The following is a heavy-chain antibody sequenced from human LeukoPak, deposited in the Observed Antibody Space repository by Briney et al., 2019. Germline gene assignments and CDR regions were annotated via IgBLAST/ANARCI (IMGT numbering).Heavy chain of an antibody. CDR1: GYTFTSHD. D-gene: IGHD7-27*01. CDR3: VRTPPNWGFDY. CDR2: MGPNSGDT. J-gene: IGHJ4*02. V-gene: IGHV1-8*01. Sequence: ASVKVSCKASGYTFTSHDINWVRQATGQGLEWMGWMGPNSGDTGYAQKFQGRVTMTSDSSISTAYMELSSLKSEDTAIYYCVRTPPNWGFDYWGQGTLVTVSS.